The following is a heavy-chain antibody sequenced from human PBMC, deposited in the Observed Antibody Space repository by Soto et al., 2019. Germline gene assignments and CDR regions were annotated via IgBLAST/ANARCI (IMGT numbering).Heavy chain of an antibody. J-gene: IGHJ4*02. V-gene: IGHV1-18*01. Sequence: ASVKVSCKASGYSFTNNDVSWVRQAPGQGLEWMGWISAYTGNTNYAQKLQGRVTMTTDSLTSTAYMELRSLRSDDTAVYYCARDHCSSTSCYTAVDYWGQGALVTVSS. CDR1: GYSFTNND. CDR3: ARDHCSSTSCYTAVDY. D-gene: IGHD2-2*02. CDR2: ISAYTGNT.